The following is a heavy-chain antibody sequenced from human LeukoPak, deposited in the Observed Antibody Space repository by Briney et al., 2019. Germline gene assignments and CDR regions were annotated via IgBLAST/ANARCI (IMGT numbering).Heavy chain of an antibody. D-gene: IGHD2-8*02. Sequence: SETLSLTCTVSGGSISSHYWSWIRQPPGKGLEWIGYIYYSGSTYYAPSLKSRVTISIDTSKNQFSLKLSSVTAADTAVYYCARLPTDLLAFDYWGQGTLVTVSS. CDR1: GGSISSHY. J-gene: IGHJ4*02. CDR2: IYYSGST. V-gene: IGHV4-59*08. CDR3: ARLPTDLLAFDY.